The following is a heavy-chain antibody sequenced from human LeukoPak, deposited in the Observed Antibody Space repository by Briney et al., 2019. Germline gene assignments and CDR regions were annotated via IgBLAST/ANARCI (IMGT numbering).Heavy chain of an antibody. V-gene: IGHV4-39*01. D-gene: IGHD6-13*01. CDR3: ARHSGPYGSSWFDY. CDR1: GGSISSSSYY. Sequence: SETLSLTCTVSGGSISSSSYYRGWIRQPPGKGLEWIGSIYYSGSTYYNPSLKSRVTISVDTSKNQFSLKLSSVTAADTAVYYCARHSGPYGSSWFDYWGQGTLVTVSS. CDR2: IYYSGST. J-gene: IGHJ4*02.